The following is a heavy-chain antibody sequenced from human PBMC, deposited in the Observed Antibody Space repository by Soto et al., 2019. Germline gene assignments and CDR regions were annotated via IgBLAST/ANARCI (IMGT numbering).Heavy chain of an antibody. CDR1: GYTFITYA. CDR3: ARGKGMEENYYYYGMDI. CDR2: LNGGTGQT. V-gene: IGHV1-3*01. Sequence: XSVKVSCTASGYTFITYAIHWVRQAPGQSLEWMGWLNGGTGQTRYSQRFQDRVTITRDTSASTAYMEVSSLRPEDTAVYYCARGKGMEENYYYYGMDIWGQGTTVTV. J-gene: IGHJ6*02. D-gene: IGHD1-1*01.